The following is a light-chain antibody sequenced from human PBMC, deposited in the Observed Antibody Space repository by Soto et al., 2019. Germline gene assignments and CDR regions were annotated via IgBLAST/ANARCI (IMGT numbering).Light chain of an antibody. J-gene: IGKJ4*01. Sequence: DIMLTQTPLSSPVTLGQPASISCTSSQSLVHTDGKTYLSWLQQRPGQPPRLLIYKISDRLSGVPDRFTGSGAGTDFTLKISRVEAEDVGTYYCMQATRFPFTFGGGTKVDIK. V-gene: IGKV2-24*01. CDR2: KIS. CDR3: MQATRFPFT. CDR1: QSLVHTDGKTY.